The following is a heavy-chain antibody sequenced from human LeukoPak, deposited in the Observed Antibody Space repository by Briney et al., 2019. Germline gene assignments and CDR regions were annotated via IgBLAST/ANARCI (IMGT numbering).Heavy chain of an antibody. Sequence: GGSLRLSCGASGFTFSSYSMNWVRQAPGKGLEWVSLISSSSSYIYYAGSVKGRFTISRDNAKNSLYLQMNSLRAEDTAVYYCARRKPYYGSGSGTDYWGQGTLVTVSS. CDR1: GFTFSSYS. J-gene: IGHJ4*02. CDR3: ARRKPYYGSGSGTDY. D-gene: IGHD3-10*01. V-gene: IGHV3-21*01. CDR2: ISSSSSYI.